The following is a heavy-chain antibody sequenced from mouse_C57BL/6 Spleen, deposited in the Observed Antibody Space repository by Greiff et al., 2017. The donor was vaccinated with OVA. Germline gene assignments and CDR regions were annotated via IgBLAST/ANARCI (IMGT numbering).Heavy chain of an antibody. D-gene: IGHD1-1*01. CDR2: IYPGSGST. CDR3: AGNYYGSSGYFDV. Sequence: VQLQQPGAELVKPGASVKMSCKASGYTFTSYWITWVKQRPGQGLEWIGDIYPGSGSTNYNEKFKSKATLTVDTSSSTAYMQLSSLTAEDSAVDYCAGNYYGSSGYFDVWGTGTTVTVSS. J-gene: IGHJ1*03. V-gene: IGHV1-55*01. CDR1: GYTFTSYW.